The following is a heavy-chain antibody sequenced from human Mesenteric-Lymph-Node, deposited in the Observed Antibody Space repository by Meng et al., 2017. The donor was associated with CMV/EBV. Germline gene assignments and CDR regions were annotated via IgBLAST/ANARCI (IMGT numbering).Heavy chain of an antibody. J-gene: IGHJ4*02. D-gene: IGHD5-12*01. CDR2: IYSDSSIT. CDR1: GFTFSSYA. CDR3: AKDLRGYSNDY. Sequence: GGSLRLSCAASGFTFSSYAMSWVRQAPGKGLEWVSIIYSDSSITYYADSVKGRFIISRDNSKNTLDLQMNSLRAEDTAVYYCAKDLRGYSNDYWGQGTLVTVSS. V-gene: IGHV3-23*03.